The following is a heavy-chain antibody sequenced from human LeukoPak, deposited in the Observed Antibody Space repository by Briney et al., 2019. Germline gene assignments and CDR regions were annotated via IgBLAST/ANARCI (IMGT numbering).Heavy chain of an antibody. CDR1: GGSFSGYY. Sequence: PSETLSLTCAVYGGSFSGYYWSWIRQPPGKGLEWIGEINHSGSTNYNPSLKSRVTISVDTSKNQLSLKLSSVTAADTAVYYCARHGRGYYKPFDYWGQGTLVTVSS. V-gene: IGHV4-34*01. J-gene: IGHJ4*02. CDR2: INHSGST. D-gene: IGHD3-3*01. CDR3: ARHGRGYYKPFDY.